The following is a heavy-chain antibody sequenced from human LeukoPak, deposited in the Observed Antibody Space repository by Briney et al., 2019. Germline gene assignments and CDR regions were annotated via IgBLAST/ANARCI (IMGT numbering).Heavy chain of an antibody. CDR1: GFTFSSYW. CDR3: ARGSITIFGVVTTHDY. V-gene: IGHV3-74*01. D-gene: IGHD3-3*01. J-gene: IGHJ4*02. CDR2: IISDGSST. Sequence: GGSLRLSCAASGFTFSSYWMHWVRQAPGKGLVWVSRIISDGSSTDYADSVRGRFTISRDNAKNTLYLQMNSLRAEDTAVYYCARGSITIFGVVTTHDYWGQGTLVTVSS.